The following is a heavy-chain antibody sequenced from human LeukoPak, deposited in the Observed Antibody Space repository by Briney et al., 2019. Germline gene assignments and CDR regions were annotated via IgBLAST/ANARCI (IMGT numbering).Heavy chain of an antibody. CDR1: GYTFTSYG. CDR3: ARDRFFVVATTSYRLFDY. CDR2: ISAYNGNT. D-gene: IGHD5-12*01. Sequence: ASVKVSCKASGYTFTSYGISWVRQAPGQGLEWMGWISAYNGNTNYAQKLQGRVTMTTDTSTSTAYMERRSLRSDDTAVYYCARDRFFVVATTSYRLFDYWGQGTLVTVSS. J-gene: IGHJ4*02. V-gene: IGHV1-18*01.